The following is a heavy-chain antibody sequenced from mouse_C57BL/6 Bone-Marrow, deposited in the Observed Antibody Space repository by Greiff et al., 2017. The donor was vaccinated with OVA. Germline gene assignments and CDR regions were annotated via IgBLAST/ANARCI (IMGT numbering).Heavy chain of an antibody. CDR1: GYTFTDYE. V-gene: IGHV1-15*01. CDR2: IDPETGGT. CDR3: TRSPYYDYLFAY. Sequence: VQLQQSGAELVRPGASVTLSCKASGYTFTDYEMHWVKQKPVHGLEWIGAIDPETGGTAYNQKFKGKAILTADKSSSTAYMGLRSLTSEDSAVYYCTRSPYYDYLFAYWGQGTLVTVSA. D-gene: IGHD2-4*01. J-gene: IGHJ3*01.